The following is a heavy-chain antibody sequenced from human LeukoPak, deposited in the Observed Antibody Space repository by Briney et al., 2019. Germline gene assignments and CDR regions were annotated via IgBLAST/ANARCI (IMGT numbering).Heavy chain of an antibody. CDR2: IWYDGSNK. CDR3: VKFSAAALVPPDY. CDR1: GFTFSSYW. Sequence: PGGSLRLSCAASGFTFSSYWMSWVRQAPGKGLEWVAVIWYDGSNKYYADSVKGRFTISRDNSKNTLYLQMNSLRAEDTAVYYCVKFSAAALVPPDYWGQGTLVTVSS. D-gene: IGHD6-13*01. V-gene: IGHV3-33*06. J-gene: IGHJ4*02.